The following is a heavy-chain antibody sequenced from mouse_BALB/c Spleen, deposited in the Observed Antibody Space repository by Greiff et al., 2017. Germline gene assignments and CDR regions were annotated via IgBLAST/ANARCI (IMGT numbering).Heavy chain of an antibody. CDR2: VNPYNGGT. Sequence: EVQLVESGPELVKPGASVKMSCKASGYTFTDYYMDWVKQSHGESFEWIGRVNPYNGGTSYNQKFKGKATLTVDKSSSTAYMELNSLTSEDSAVYYCARDTTGYFDYWGQGTTLTVSS. V-gene: IGHV1-19*01. J-gene: IGHJ2*01. CDR1: GYTFTDYY. D-gene: IGHD1-1*01. CDR3: ARDTTGYFDY.